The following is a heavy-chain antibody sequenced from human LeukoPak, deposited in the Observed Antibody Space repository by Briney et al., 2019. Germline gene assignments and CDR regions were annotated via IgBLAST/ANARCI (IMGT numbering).Heavy chain of an antibody. D-gene: IGHD1-1*01. V-gene: IGHV3-48*02. CDR2: ITSSSAI. CDR3: ARSGNYDW. Sequence: GGSLRLSCAASGFTFSAYSMNWVRQAPGKGLEWVSYITSSSAIYYADSVKGRFTISRDNAKNSLYLQMNSLRDEDTAVYYCARSGNYDWWGQGTLVTVSS. J-gene: IGHJ4*02. CDR1: GFTFSAYS.